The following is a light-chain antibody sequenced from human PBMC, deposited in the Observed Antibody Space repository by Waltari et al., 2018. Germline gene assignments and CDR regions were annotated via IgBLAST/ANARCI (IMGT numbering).Light chain of an antibody. CDR3: SSYAGSPKGRI. Sequence: QSALTQPPSASGSPGQSVTISCTGTSSDVGGYTYVSWYQQHPGKAPKLMIYEVNRRPSGVPDRFSGSKSGNTASLTVSGLQPEDEADYYCSSYAGSPKGRIFGGGTKLTVL. CDR1: SSDVGGYTY. J-gene: IGLJ2*01. V-gene: IGLV2-8*01. CDR2: EVN.